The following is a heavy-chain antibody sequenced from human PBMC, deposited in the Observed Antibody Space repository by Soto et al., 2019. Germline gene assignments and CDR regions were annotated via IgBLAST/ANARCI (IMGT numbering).Heavy chain of an antibody. CDR1: GFTFINSN. Sequence: QVQLVESGGGLVKPGGSRKPSCAASGFTFINSNMSWIPRPPGRGLEWVSYISSSSSYTNYADSVKGRFTISRDNAKNSLYLQMNSLRAEDTAVYYCARSYYGSGSPNYYGMDVWGQGTTVTVSS. CDR2: ISSSSSYT. J-gene: IGHJ6*02. D-gene: IGHD3-10*01. CDR3: ARSYYGSGSPNYYGMDV. V-gene: IGHV3-11*06.